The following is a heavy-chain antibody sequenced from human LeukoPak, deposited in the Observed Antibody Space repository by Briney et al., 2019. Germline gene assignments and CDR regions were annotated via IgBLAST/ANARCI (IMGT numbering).Heavy chain of an antibody. J-gene: IGHJ3*02. Sequence: SETLSLTCTVSGGSISSYYWSWIRQPPGKGLEWIGYIYYSGSTNYNPSLKSRVTVSIDTSKNQFSLKLSSVTAADTAVYYCASQRDGYNSGAFDIWGQGTMVTVSS. V-gene: IGHV4-59*01. CDR3: ASQRDGYNSGAFDI. D-gene: IGHD5-24*01. CDR2: IYYSGST. CDR1: GGSISSYY.